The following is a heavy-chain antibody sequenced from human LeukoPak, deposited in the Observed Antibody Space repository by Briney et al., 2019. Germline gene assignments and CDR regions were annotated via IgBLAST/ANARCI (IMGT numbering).Heavy chain of an antibody. CDR3: ALKSRGYCSGGRCYIGY. CDR1: GYSFTNYW. D-gene: IGHD2-15*01. J-gene: IGHJ4*02. Sequence: GESLKISCKGSGYSFTNYWIGWVRQMPGKGLEWMGIIYPCDSYTRYSPSFQGQVTISPDQFISTAYLQWSSLRASDSAMYYCALKSRGYCSGGRCYIGYWGQGTLVTVSS. V-gene: IGHV5-51*01. CDR2: IYPCDSYT.